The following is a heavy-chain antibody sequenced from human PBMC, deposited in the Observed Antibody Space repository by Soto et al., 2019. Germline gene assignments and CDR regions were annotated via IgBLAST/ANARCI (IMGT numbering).Heavy chain of an antibody. J-gene: IGHJ6*02. V-gene: IGHV1-69*13. CDR2: IIPIFGTA. CDR1: GGTFSSYA. D-gene: IGHD5-18*01. CDR3: GYSYGLGYGMDV. Sequence: SVKVSCKASGGTFSSYAISWLRQAPGQGLEWMGGIIPIFGTANYAQKFQGRVTITADESTSTAYMELSSLRSEDTAVYYCGYSYGLGYGMDVWGQGTTVTFSS.